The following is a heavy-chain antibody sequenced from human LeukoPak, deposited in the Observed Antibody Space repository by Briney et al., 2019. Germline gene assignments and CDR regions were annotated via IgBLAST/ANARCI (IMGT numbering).Heavy chain of an antibody. CDR3: ARDSGYYSSGHYPFDY. CDR1: GGTFSSYA. Sequence: AASVTVTCKASGGTFSSYAISWVRQAPGQGLEWMGRIIPIFGIANYAQKFQGRATITADKSTSTAYMELSSLRSEDTAVYYCARDSGYYSSGHYPFDYWGQGTLVTVSS. CDR2: IIPIFGIA. J-gene: IGHJ4*02. V-gene: IGHV1-69*04. D-gene: IGHD3-22*01.